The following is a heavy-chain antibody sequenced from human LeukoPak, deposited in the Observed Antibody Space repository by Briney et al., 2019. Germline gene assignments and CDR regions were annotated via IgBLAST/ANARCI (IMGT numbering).Heavy chain of an antibody. V-gene: IGHV3-9*01. Sequence: PGRSLRLSCAASGFTFDDYAMHWVRQAPGKGLEWASGISWNSGSIGYADSVKGRFTISRDNAKNSLYLQMNSLRAEDTALYYCAKDIARDVSSSLDYWGQGTLVTVSS. D-gene: IGHD6-6*01. CDR3: AKDIARDVSSSLDY. CDR2: ISWNSGSI. CDR1: GFTFDDYA. J-gene: IGHJ4*02.